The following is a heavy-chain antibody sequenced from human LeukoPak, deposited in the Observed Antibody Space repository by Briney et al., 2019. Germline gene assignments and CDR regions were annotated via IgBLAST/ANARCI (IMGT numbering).Heavy chain of an antibody. V-gene: IGHV4-30-4*01. J-gene: IGHJ6*02. CDR3: ATDYYGSGSYYKGGMDV. D-gene: IGHD3-10*01. CDR1: GGSISSGDYY. Sequence: SQTLSLTCTVSGGSISSGDYYWSWIRQPPGKGLEWIGYIYYSGSTYYNPSLKSRVTISVDTSKNQFSLKLSSVTAADTAVYYCATDYYGSGSYYKGGMDVWGQGTTVTVSS. CDR2: IYYSGST.